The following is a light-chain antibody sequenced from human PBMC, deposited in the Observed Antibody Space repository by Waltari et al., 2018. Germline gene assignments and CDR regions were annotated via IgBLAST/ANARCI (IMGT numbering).Light chain of an antibody. J-gene: IGKJ3*01. Sequence: DIQLTQSPSFLSSSVGDRLTITCRASQGISSYLAWYQVRPGKAPNLLIYSASTLQSGVPSRFSGSGSGTDFTLTISSLQPEDVAVYYCQQYYSTPFTFGPGTKVEIQ. CDR3: QQYYSTPFT. V-gene: IGKV1-9*01. CDR2: SAS. CDR1: QGISSY.